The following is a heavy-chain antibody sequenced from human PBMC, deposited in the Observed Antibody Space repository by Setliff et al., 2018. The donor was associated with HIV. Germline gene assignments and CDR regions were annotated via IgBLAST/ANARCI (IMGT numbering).Heavy chain of an antibody. CDR2: ISYDGSNK. Sequence: GGSLRLSCAASGFTFSSYAMHWVRQAPGKGLEWVAVISYDGSNKYYADSVKGRFTISRDNSKNTLYLQMNSLRAEDTAVYYCARGDFDYWGQGTLVTVSS. CDR1: GFTFSSYA. CDR3: ARGDFDY. V-gene: IGHV3-30-3*01. J-gene: IGHJ4*02.